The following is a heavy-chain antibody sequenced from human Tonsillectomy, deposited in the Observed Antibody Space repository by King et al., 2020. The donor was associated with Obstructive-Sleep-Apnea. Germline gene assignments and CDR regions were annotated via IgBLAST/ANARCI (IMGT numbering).Heavy chain of an antibody. CDR1: GFSFSNYA. V-gene: IGHV3-30*04. CDR3: ARDTKIRGGYYGGDEYFQH. D-gene: IGHD3-22*01. CDR2: TSYDGSNK. J-gene: IGHJ1*01. Sequence: VQLVESGGGVVQPGRSLRISCAASGFSFSNYAMHWVRQAPGKGLEWVAITSYDGSNKYYADSVKGRFTISRDNSKNTLYLQMHRLRVDDTALYYCARDTKIRGGYYGGDEYFQHWGHGTLVTVSS.